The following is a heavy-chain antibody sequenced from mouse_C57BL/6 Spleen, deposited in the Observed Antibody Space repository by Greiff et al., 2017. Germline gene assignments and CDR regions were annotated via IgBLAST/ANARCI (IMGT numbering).Heavy chain of an antibody. J-gene: IGHJ2*01. Sequence: QVQLQQSGAELVRPGASVTLSCKASGYTFTDYEMHWVKQTPVHGLEWIGAIDPETGGTAYNQKFKGKAILTADKSSSTAYMELRSLTSEDSAVYYCTRDLNYGSSLDYWGQGTTLTVSS. D-gene: IGHD1-1*01. CDR2: IDPETGGT. CDR3: TRDLNYGSSLDY. V-gene: IGHV1-15*01. CDR1: GYTFTDYE.